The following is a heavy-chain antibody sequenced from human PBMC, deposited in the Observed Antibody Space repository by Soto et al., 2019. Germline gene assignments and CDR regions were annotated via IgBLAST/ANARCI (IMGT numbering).Heavy chain of an antibody. V-gene: IGHV2-5*02. CDR2: IYWDDAK. D-gene: IGHD1-26*01. J-gene: IGHJ4*02. CDR1: GFSLSTSRVG. CDR3: AHAYGGRSLY. Sequence: QITLKESGPTLVKPTQTLTLTCTFSGFSLSTSRVGVGWIRQPPGKALEWLAVIYWDDAKTYRPSLKSRLTITKDTTKNQVALTMTNKAPVDTAPYYYAHAYGGRSLYWGQGTLVTVSS.